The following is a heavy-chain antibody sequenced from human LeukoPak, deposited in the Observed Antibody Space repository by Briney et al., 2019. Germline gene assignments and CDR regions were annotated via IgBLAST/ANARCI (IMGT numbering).Heavy chain of an antibody. CDR3: ARLAPEDCSSTSCYTGGPYYYMDV. D-gene: IGHD2-2*02. CDR2: ISSSGSTI. J-gene: IGHJ6*03. V-gene: IGHV3-11*01. Sequence: PGGSLRLSCAASGFTFSDYYMSWIRQAPGKGLEWVSYISSSGSTIYYADSVKGRFTISRDNAKNSLYLQMNSLRAEDTAVYYCARLAPEDCSSTSCYTGGPYYYMDVWGKGTTVTVSS. CDR1: GFTFSDYY.